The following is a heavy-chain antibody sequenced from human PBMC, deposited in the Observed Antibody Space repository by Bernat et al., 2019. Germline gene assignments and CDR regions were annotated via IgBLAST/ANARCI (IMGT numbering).Heavy chain of an antibody. V-gene: IGHV4-59*12. CDR3: ASLSHYYGSGTQDY. CDR1: GGSISSYY. D-gene: IGHD3-10*01. J-gene: IGHJ4*02. CDR2: IYYSGST. Sequence: QVQLQESGPGLVKPSETLSLTCTVSGGSISSYYWSWIRQPPGKGLEWIGYIYYSGSTNYNPSLKSRVTISVDTSKNQFSLKLSSVTAADTAVYYCASLSHYYGSGTQDYWGQGTLVTVSS.